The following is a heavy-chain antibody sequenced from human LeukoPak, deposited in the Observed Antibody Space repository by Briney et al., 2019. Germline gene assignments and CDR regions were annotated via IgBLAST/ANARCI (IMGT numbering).Heavy chain of an antibody. Sequence: GGSLRLSCAASGFTFSSYEMNWVRQAPGKGLEWVSYISSSGSTIYYADSEKGRFTISRDNAKNSLYLQMNSLRAEDTAVYYCTELGITMIGGVWGKGTTVTISS. CDR1: GFTFSSYE. CDR2: ISSSGSTI. V-gene: IGHV3-48*03. J-gene: IGHJ6*04. CDR3: TELGITMIGGV. D-gene: IGHD3-10*02.